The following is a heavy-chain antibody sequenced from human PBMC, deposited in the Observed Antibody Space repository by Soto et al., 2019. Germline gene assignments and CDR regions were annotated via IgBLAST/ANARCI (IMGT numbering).Heavy chain of an antibody. D-gene: IGHD1-26*01. CDR1: GFTFSSYC. Sequence: QVQLVESGGGVVQPGRSLRLSCAASGFTFSSYCIHWVRQAPGKGLEWVEIISNDGSNENYADFVEGRFTISRDNSKNTLYLQMNSLRPEDTALYYCAKDKLTLIVGASEAFDIWGQGTMVTVSS. V-gene: IGHV3-30*18. CDR3: AKDKLTLIVGASEAFDI. J-gene: IGHJ3*02. CDR2: ISNDGSNE.